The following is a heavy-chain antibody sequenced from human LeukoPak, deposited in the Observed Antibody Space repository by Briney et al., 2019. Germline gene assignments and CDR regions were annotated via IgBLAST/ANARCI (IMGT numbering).Heavy chain of an antibody. J-gene: IGHJ4*02. D-gene: IGHD6-13*01. V-gene: IGHV4-31*02. CDR3: ARESTIAAAGTFYFDY. CDR1: GFTSSSYL. Sequence: LRLSCTASGFTSSSYLMSWVRQHPGKGLEWIGYIYYSGSTYYNPSLKSRVTISVDTSKNQFSLKLSSVTAADTAVYYCARESTIAAAGTFYFDYWGQGTLVTVSS. CDR2: IYYSGST.